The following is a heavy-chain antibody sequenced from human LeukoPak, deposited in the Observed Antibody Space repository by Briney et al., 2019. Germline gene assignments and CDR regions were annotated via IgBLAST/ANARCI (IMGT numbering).Heavy chain of an antibody. D-gene: IGHD3-22*01. CDR3: ARADYYDSSGYYY. V-gene: IGHV1-69*05. CDR1: GGTFSSYA. Sequence: SVKVSCKASGGTFSSYAISWVRQAPGQGLEWMGRIIPIFGTADYAQKFQGRVTITTDESTSTAYMELSSLRSEDTAVYYCARADYYDSSGYYYWGQGTLVTVSS. J-gene: IGHJ4*02. CDR2: IIPIFGTA.